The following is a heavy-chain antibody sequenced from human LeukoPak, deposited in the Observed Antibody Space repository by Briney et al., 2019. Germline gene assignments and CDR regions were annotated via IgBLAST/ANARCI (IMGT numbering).Heavy chain of an antibody. Sequence: GGSLRLSCAASGFIFSGSPMHWVRQASGKGLEGVGRIRSKANNYATAYAAAVKGRFTISRDDSMHTAFLQMNSLKTEDTAVYYCTKQLNDAFDIWGQGTMVTVSS. D-gene: IGHD1-1*01. J-gene: IGHJ3*02. CDR1: GFIFSGSP. V-gene: IGHV3-73*01. CDR3: TKQLNDAFDI. CDR2: IRSKANNYAT.